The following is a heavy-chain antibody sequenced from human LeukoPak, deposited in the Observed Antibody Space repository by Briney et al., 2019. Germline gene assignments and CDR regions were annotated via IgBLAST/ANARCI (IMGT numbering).Heavy chain of an antibody. CDR1: GFTFRGYG. CDR3: AKGMTTGPRSVYHYMDV. CDR2: LWYDGSSE. Sequence: GGSLRLSCVASGFTFRGYGMHWVRQAPGKGLEWLSLLWYDGSSEYYADSVKGRFTISRDNSKNTLYLQMNSLRAEDTAVYYCAKGMTTGPRSVYHYMDVWGKGTTVTVSS. V-gene: IGHV3-33*06. D-gene: IGHD4-17*01. J-gene: IGHJ6*03.